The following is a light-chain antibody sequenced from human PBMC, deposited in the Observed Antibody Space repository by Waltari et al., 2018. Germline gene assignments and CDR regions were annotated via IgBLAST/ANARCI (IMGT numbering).Light chain of an antibody. V-gene: IGLV2-23*02. Sequence: QSALTQPASVSGSPGQSITISCIGTSSDIGTYNLVSWYQQYPGKAPKLIIFDVSKRPSGISNRFSGSKSANTASLIISGLRAEDGADYYCCSYAISNSWVFGGGTKVTVL. CDR2: DVS. CDR3: CSYAISNSWV. CDR1: SSDIGTYNL. J-gene: IGLJ3*02.